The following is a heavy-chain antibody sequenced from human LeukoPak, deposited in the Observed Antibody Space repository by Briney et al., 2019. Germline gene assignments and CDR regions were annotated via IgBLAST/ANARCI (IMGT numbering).Heavy chain of an antibody. V-gene: IGHV5-51*01. Sequence: GEPLKISCKGPGYSFIRYWIGWVRQMPGQRLACVGALYPGVSEARLSLSFQGQVPLSADKSISTAYLQWSSLKASDTAMYYCAIQGGGNSFVDYWGQGTLVTVSS. CDR3: AIQGGGNSFVDY. J-gene: IGHJ4*02. CDR2: LYPGVSEA. CDR1: GYSFIRYW. D-gene: IGHD6-6*01.